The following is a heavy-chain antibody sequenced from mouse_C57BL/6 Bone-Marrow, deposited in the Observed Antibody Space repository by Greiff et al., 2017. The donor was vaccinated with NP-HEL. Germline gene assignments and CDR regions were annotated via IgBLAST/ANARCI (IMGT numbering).Heavy chain of an antibody. V-gene: IGHV14-4*01. Sequence: EVKLMESGAELVRPGASVKLSCTASGFNIKDDYMHWVKQRPEQGLEWIGWIDPENGDTEYASKFRGKATITADTSSNTAYLQLSSLTSEDTAVYYCTTDYYYGSSPSYWYFDVWGTGTTVTVSS. CDR3: TTDYYYGSSPSYWYFDV. CDR2: IDPENGDT. CDR1: GFNIKDDY. D-gene: IGHD1-1*01. J-gene: IGHJ1*03.